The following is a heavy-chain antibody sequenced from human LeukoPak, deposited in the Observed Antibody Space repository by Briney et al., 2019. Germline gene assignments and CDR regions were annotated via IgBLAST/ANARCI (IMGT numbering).Heavy chain of an antibody. V-gene: IGHV3-53*01. CDR3: ASGSGSYRTPYYYMDV. CDR1: GFTVSSNY. Sequence: LPGGSLRLSCVASGFTVSSNYMSWVRQAPGKGLEWVSVIYSGGSTYYADSVKGRFTISRDNSKNTLYLQMNSLRAEDTAVYYCASGSGSYRTPYYYMDVWGTGTTVTVSS. D-gene: IGHD3-10*01. CDR2: IYSGGST. J-gene: IGHJ6*03.